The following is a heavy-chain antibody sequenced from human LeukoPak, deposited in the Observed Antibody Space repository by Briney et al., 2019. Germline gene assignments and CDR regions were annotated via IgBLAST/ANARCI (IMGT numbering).Heavy chain of an antibody. D-gene: IGHD5-12*01. CDR1: GGTFSSYA. J-gene: IGHJ6*02. V-gene: IGHV1-69*04. CDR3: ARVTVATIMNNYYYYGMDV. CDR2: IIPILGIA. Sequence: SVKVSCKASGGTFSSYAISWVRQAPGQGLEWMGRIIPILGIANYAQKFQGRVTITADKSTSTAYMELSSLRSEDTAAYYCARVTVATIMNNYYYYGMDVWGQGTTVTVSS.